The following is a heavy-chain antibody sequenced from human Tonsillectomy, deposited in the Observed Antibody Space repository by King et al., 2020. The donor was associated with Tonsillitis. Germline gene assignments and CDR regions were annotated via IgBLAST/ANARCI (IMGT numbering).Heavy chain of an antibody. CDR2: IGSNGVST. V-gene: IGHV3-64D*06. Sequence: VQLVESGGGLVQPGGSLRLSCSASGFTFSSYAMHWVRQAPGKGLEYVSAIGSNGVSTYYADSVKGRFTISRDNPKNTLYLQMSSLRAEDTAVYYCVKERSPRGAFDIWGQGTMVTVSS. J-gene: IGHJ3*02. CDR3: VKERSPRGAFDI. CDR1: GFTFSSYA. D-gene: IGHD6-6*01.